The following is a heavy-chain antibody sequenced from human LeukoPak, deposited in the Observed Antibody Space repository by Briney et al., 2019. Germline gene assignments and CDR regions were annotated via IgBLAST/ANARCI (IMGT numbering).Heavy chain of an antibody. Sequence: SETLSLTCTVSGGSISSYYWSWIRQPAGKGLEWIGRIYTSGSTNYNPSLKSRVTMSVDTSKNQFSLKLSSVTAADTAVYYCARDRYYYGSGSYYQYWGQGTLVTVSS. CDR2: IYTSGST. CDR3: ARDRYYYGSGSYYQY. V-gene: IGHV4-4*07. D-gene: IGHD3-10*01. CDR1: GGSISSYY. J-gene: IGHJ4*02.